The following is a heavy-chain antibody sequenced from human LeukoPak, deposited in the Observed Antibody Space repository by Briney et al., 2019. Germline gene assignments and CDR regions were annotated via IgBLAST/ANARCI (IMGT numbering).Heavy chain of an antibody. V-gene: IGHV3-74*01. CDR2: NNGDGSTT. CDR1: GFSLSGYW. J-gene: IGHJ5*02. Sequence: WGSLRLSCVASGFSLSGYWMYWVRQAPGKGLMYISRNNGDGSTTNYADVVKGRFTMSRDNVKNTLYLQMNSLRVEDTALYYCARDPRNVGLAPWGQGTLVTVSS. CDR3: ARDPRNVGLAP. D-gene: IGHD2-15*01.